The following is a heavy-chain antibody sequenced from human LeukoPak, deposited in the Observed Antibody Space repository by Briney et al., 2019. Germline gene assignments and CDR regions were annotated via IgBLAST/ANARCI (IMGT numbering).Heavy chain of an antibody. V-gene: IGHV4-61*01. D-gene: IGHD6-6*01. CDR3: ARGSSSSVFYYYGMDV. CDR1: GGSFSSGSYY. J-gene: IGHJ6*02. Sequence: SETLSLTCTVSGGSFSSGSYYWSWIRQPPGKGLEWIGYIYYSGSTNYNPSLKSRVTISVDTSKNQFSLKLSSVTAADTAVYYCARGSSSSVFYYYGMDVWGQGTTVTVSS. CDR2: IYYSGST.